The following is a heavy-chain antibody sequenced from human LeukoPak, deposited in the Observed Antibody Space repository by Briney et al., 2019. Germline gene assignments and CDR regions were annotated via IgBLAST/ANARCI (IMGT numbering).Heavy chain of an antibody. J-gene: IGHJ4*02. CDR2: INHSGST. D-gene: IGHD2-8*02. CDR1: GGSFSGYY. V-gene: IGHV4-34*01. Sequence: SETLSLTCAVYGGSFSGYYWSWIRQPPGKGLEWIGEINHSGSTNYNPSLKSRVTISVDTSKNQFSLKLSSVTAADTAVYYCARGRVVYAIRGYFDYWGQGTLVTVSS. CDR3: ARGRVVYAIRGYFDY.